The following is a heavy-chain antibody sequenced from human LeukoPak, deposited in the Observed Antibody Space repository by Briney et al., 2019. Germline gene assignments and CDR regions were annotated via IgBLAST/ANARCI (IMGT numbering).Heavy chain of an antibody. CDR2: FDPEDGET. V-gene: IGHV1-24*01. Sequence: ASVKVSCKVPGYTLTELSMHWVRQAPGKGLEWMGGFDPEDGETIYAQKFQGRVTMTEDTSTDTAYMELSSLRSEDTAVYYCATDFSTGRWYFDYWGQGTLVTVSS. D-gene: IGHD4-11*01. J-gene: IGHJ4*02. CDR1: GYTLTELS. CDR3: ATDFSTGRWYFDY.